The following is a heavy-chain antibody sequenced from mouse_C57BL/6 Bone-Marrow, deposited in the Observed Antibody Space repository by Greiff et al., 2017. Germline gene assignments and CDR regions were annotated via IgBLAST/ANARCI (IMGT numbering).Heavy chain of an antibody. CDR2: IYPSDSET. CDR1: GYTFTSYW. D-gene: IGHD2-5*01. CDR3: ARSNYYFDY. Sequence: QVHVKQSGAELVRPGSSVKLSCKASGYTFTSYWMDWVKQRPGQGLEWIGNIYPSDSETHYNQKFKDKATLTVDKSSSTAYMQLSSLTSEDSAVYYCARSNYYFDYWGQGTTLTVSS. V-gene: IGHV1-61*01. J-gene: IGHJ2*01.